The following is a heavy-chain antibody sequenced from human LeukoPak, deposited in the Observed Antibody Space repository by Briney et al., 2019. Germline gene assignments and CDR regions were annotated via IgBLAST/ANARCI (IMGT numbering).Heavy chain of an antibody. D-gene: IGHD2-15*01. Sequence: ASVKVSCKAFGYTFTSNYMHWVRQAPGQGPEWMGVISPSGGSTTYAQEFQGRVTITRDTSASTVYMELSSLRSEDMAVYYCARGGGYLIDSWGQGTLVTVSS. V-gene: IGHV1-46*01. CDR2: ISPSGGST. CDR1: GYTFTSNY. J-gene: IGHJ4*02. CDR3: ARGGGYLIDS.